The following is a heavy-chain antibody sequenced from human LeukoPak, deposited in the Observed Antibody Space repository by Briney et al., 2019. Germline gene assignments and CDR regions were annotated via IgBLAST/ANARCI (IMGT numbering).Heavy chain of an antibody. CDR3: ARHYPPTGYYYYYMDV. Sequence: SETLSLTCTVSGGSFSSSSYYWGWIRQPPGKGLEWIGSIYYSGSTYYNPSLKSRVTISVDTSKNQFSLKLSSVTAADTAVYYCARHYPPTGYYYYYMDVWGKGTTVTISS. V-gene: IGHV4-39*01. CDR2: IYYSGST. J-gene: IGHJ6*03. D-gene: IGHD3-9*01. CDR1: GGSFSSSSYY.